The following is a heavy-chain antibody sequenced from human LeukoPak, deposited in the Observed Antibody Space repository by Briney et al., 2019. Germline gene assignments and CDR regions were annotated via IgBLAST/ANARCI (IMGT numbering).Heavy chain of an antibody. D-gene: IGHD2-2*01. CDR2: TRNKANSYTT. CDR1: GLTFSDHY. Sequence: GGSLRLSCAASGLTFSDHYMDWVRQAPGKGLEWVGRTRNKANSYTTEYAASVKGRFTISRADSENSLYLQMNSLKTEDTAVYYCARVRYCSSTTCRGAFDIWGQGTMVTVSS. V-gene: IGHV3-72*01. CDR3: ARVRYCSSTTCRGAFDI. J-gene: IGHJ3*02.